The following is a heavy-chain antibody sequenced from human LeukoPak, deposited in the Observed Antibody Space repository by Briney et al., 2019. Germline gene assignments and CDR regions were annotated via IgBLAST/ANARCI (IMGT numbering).Heavy chain of an antibody. CDR1: GGTFSSYA. J-gene: IGHJ3*02. CDR2: IIPIFGTA. CDR3: ARDGLAYCGGDCYADAFDI. V-gene: IGHV1-69*13. Sequence: ASVKVSCKASGGTFSSYAISWVRQAPGQGLEWMGGIIPIFGTANYAQKFQGRVTIIADESTSTAYMELSSLRSEDTAVYYCARDGLAYCGGDCYADAFDIWGQGTMVTVSS. D-gene: IGHD2-21*02.